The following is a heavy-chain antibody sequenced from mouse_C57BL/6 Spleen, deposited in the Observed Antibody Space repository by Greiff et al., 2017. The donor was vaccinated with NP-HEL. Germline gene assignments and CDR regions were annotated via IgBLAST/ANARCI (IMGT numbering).Heavy chain of an antibody. J-gene: IGHJ1*03. Sequence: EVQLQESGAELVKPGASVKLSCTASGFNIKDYYMHWVKQRTEQGLEWIGRIDPEDGETKYAPKFQGKATITADTSSNPAYLQLSSLTSEDTAVYYCARSITVVATDWYFDVWGTGTTVTVSS. D-gene: IGHD1-1*01. CDR2: IDPEDGET. CDR1: GFNIKDYY. V-gene: IGHV14-2*01. CDR3: ARSITVVATDWYFDV.